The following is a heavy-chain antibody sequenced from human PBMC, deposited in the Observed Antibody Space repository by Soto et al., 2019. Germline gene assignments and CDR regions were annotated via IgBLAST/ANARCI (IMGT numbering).Heavy chain of an antibody. D-gene: IGHD2-15*01. CDR1: GFTFSSYG. CDR3: AKDQVGYCSGGSCYWADP. CDR2: ISYDGSNK. V-gene: IGHV3-30*18. Sequence: GGSLRLSCAASGFTFSSYGMHWVRQARGKGLEWVAVISYDGSNKYYADSVKGRFTISRDSSKNTLYLQMNSLRAEDTAVYYCAKDQVGYCSGGSCYWADPWGQGTLVTVSS. J-gene: IGHJ5*02.